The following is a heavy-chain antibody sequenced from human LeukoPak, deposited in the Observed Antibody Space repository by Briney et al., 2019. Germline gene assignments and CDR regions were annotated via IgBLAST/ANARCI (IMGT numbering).Heavy chain of an antibody. V-gene: IGHV4-34*01. CDR2: INPRGST. D-gene: IGHD2-15*01. CDR3: AREPGYCSGGSCYGGWFDP. J-gene: IGHJ5*02. CDR1: GVSFSDHY. Sequence: PSETLSLTCAVYGVSFSDHYWSWFRQPPGKGLEWIGEINPRGSTIYNPSLKSRVTISVDTSKNQFSLNLSSVPAADTAVYYCAREPGYCSGGSCYGGWFDPWGQGTLVTVSS.